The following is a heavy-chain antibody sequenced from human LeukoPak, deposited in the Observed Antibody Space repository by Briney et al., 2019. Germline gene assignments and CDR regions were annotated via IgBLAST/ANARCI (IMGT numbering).Heavy chain of an antibody. V-gene: IGHV3-7*01. Sequence: PGGSLRLSCAASGFIFSSGWMSWVRQAPGKGLEWVASINQGGNDKRHADSVRGRFTISRDNAKNLLSLQLNSPRAEDTAIYYCATLKDSVTTFDNWGQGTLVTVSS. CDR1: GFIFSSGW. D-gene: IGHD4-17*01. CDR3: ATLKDSVTTFDN. CDR2: INQGGNDK. J-gene: IGHJ4*02.